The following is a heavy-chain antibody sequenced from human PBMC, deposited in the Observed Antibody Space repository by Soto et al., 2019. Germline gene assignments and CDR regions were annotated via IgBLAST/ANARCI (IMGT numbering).Heavy chain of an antibody. CDR3: AISGYSSGWYGYFQH. D-gene: IGHD6-19*01. CDR2: ISGSGGST. CDR1: GFTFSSYA. J-gene: IGHJ1*01. V-gene: IGHV3-23*01. Sequence: EVQLLESGGGLVQPGGSLRLSCAASGFTFSSYAMSWVRQAPGKGLEWVSAISGSGGSTYYADSVKGSFTISRDNSKNTLYLQMNRRGAEDTAVYYCAISGYSSGWYGYFQHWGQGTLVTVSS.